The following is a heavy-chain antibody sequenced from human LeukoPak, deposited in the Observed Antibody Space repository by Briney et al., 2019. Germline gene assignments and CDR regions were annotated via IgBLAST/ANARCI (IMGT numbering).Heavy chain of an antibody. CDR2: ISGGGGST. Sequence: GGSLRLSCAASGFTFSSYAMSWVRQAPGKGLEWVSAISGGGGSTYYADSVKGRFTISRDNSKNTLYLQMNSLRAEDTAVYYCAKEGYSSSWFKQDYYYYYMDVWGKGTTVTVSS. V-gene: IGHV3-23*01. CDR1: GFTFSSYA. D-gene: IGHD6-13*01. J-gene: IGHJ6*03. CDR3: AKEGYSSSWFKQDYYYYYMDV.